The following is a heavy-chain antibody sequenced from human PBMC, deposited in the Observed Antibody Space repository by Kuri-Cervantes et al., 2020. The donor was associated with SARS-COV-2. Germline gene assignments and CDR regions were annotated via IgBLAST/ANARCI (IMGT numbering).Heavy chain of an antibody. Sequence: GESLKISWKGSGYSFTSYWISWVRQMPGKGLEWMGRIDPTDSYTNYSPSFQGHVTISTDRSISTAYLQWSSLKASDTAMYYCARHATMVTYDTQPNWFDPWGQGTLVTVSS. CDR1: GYSFTSYW. J-gene: IGHJ5*02. CDR2: IDPTDSYT. D-gene: IGHD5-18*01. CDR3: ARHATMVTYDTQPNWFDP. V-gene: IGHV5-10-1*01.